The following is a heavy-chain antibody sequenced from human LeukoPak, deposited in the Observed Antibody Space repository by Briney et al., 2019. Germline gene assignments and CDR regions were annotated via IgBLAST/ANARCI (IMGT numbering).Heavy chain of an antibody. J-gene: IGHJ6*03. CDR3: AKDVVNCGSTSCYFYYYMDV. V-gene: IGHV3-30*02. D-gene: IGHD2-2*01. CDR1: GFTFSTYG. Sequence: GGSLRLSCAASGFTFSTYGMHWVHQAPGKGLEWVAFLRYDGSNKYYADSVKGRFTISRDNSKNTLYLQMNSLRAEDTAVYYCAKDVVNCGSTSCYFYYYMDVWGKGTTVTVSS. CDR2: LRYDGSNK.